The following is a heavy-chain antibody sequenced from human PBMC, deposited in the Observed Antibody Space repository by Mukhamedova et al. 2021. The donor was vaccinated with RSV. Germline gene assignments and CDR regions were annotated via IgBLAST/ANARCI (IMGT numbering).Heavy chain of an antibody. D-gene: IGHD6-19*01. Sequence: EYMGEINHSGSTNYNPSLKSRVTISVDTSKNQFSLKLSSVTAADPGVYYCARASIAVAGSRRRWFDPWGQGTLVTVSS. J-gene: IGHJ5*02. V-gene: IGHV4-34*01. CDR3: ARASIAVAGSRRRWFDP. CDR2: INHSGST.